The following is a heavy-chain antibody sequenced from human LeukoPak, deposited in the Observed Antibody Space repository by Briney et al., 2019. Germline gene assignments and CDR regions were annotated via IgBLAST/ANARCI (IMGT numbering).Heavy chain of an antibody. CDR3: AREEGVRGLTDY. V-gene: IGHV4-4*07. Sequence: PSETLSLTCTVSGGAISGYFGSWIRQPAGKRLEWLGRISPSGDTYYNPSLKSQVTMSVDRSKYQFSLKLSSVTAADTAVYYCAREEGVRGLTDYWGQGTLVTVSS. CDR1: GGAISGYF. D-gene: IGHD2-15*01. J-gene: IGHJ4*02. CDR2: ISPSGDT.